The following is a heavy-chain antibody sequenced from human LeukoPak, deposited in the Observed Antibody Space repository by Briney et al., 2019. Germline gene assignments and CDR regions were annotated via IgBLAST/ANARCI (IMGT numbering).Heavy chain of an antibody. CDR3: AKDVRRSIAAAGTDY. Sequence: PGGSLRLSCAASGFTFSSYAMSWVRQAPGKGLEWVSAISGSGGSTYYADSVKGRFTISRDNSKNTLYLQMNSLRAEDTAVYYCAKDVRRSIAAAGTDYWGQGTLVTVSS. CDR1: GFTFSSYA. J-gene: IGHJ4*02. D-gene: IGHD6-13*01. V-gene: IGHV3-23*01. CDR2: ISGSGGST.